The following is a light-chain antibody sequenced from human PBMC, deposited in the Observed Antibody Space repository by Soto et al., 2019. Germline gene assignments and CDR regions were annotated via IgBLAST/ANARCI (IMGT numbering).Light chain of an antibody. Sequence: DIVMTQSPATLSVSPGERATLSCRASQSVSSNLAWYQQKPGQAPRLLIYGASTRATGIPARFSGSGSVTEFTLTISRLEPEDFAVYYCHYYGRSPLPFGGGTKVDIK. J-gene: IGKJ4*01. CDR2: GAS. CDR3: HYYGRSPLP. V-gene: IGKV3-15*01. CDR1: QSVSSN.